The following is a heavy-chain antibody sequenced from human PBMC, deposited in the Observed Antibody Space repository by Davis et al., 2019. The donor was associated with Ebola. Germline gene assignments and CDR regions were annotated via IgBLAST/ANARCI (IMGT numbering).Heavy chain of an antibody. CDR3: AKGAGDHRRFYYDYYGMDV. V-gene: IGHV3-23*03. Sequence: GASLQLSCAASGFTFDDYTMHWARQAPGKGLELVSVIYSGGRIYYADSVKGRFTISRDNSKNTLYLQMNSLRAEDTAVYDCAKGAGDHRRFYYDYYGMDVWGKGTTVTVSS. J-gene: IGHJ6*04. CDR1: GFTFDDYT. CDR2: IYSGGRI. D-gene: IGHD2-21*02.